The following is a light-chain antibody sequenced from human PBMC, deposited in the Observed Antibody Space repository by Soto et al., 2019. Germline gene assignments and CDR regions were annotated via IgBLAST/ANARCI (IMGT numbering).Light chain of an antibody. CDR1: TSDVGGYNS. J-gene: IGLJ2*01. CDR2: EVS. V-gene: IGLV2-14*01. CDR3: ASYTPSSNVL. Sequence: QSALTQPASVSGSPGQSITISCTGTTSDVGGYNSVSWFQHHPDKAPKFIIYEVSLRPSGVSNRFSGSKSGNTASLTISGLQDEDEADYYCASYTPSSNVLFGGGTKLTVL.